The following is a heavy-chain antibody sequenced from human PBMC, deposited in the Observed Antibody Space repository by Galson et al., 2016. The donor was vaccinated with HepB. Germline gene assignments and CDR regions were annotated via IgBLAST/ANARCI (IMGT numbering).Heavy chain of an antibody. CDR3: ARDFLGIVGRYFDL. J-gene: IGHJ2*01. Sequence: SLRLSCAASGFTFSSYSMNWVRQAPGKGLESVSSISSSSSYIYYADSVKGRFTISRDNAQNSLYLQMNSLRAEDTAVYDCARDFLGIVGRYFDLWGRGTLVTVSS. CDR2: ISSSSSYI. CDR1: GFTFSSYS. D-gene: IGHD7-27*01. V-gene: IGHV3-21*01.